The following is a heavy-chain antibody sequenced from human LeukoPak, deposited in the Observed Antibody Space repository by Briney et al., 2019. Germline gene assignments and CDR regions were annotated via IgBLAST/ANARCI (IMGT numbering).Heavy chain of an antibody. V-gene: IGHV1-2*02. CDR1: GYTLTAYY. J-gene: IGHJ4*02. CDR3: ARGKVNGDDFDS. Sequence: ASVKVSCKASGYTLTAYYVHWVRQAPGQGLEWMGWINPNSGTNYAQNFQGRVTMTRDTSIGTAYMELSSLRSDDTAVYYCARGKVNGDDFDSWGQGTLVIVSS. D-gene: IGHD4-17*01. CDR2: INPNSGT.